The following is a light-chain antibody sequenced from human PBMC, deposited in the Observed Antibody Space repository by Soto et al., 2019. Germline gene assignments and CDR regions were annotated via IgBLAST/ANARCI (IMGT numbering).Light chain of an antibody. V-gene: IGKV3-20*01. CDR1: QSVSSY. CDR2: GSS. Sequence: EIVLTQSPATLSLSPGERATLSCRASQSVSSYLAWYQQKPGQAPRLLIYGSSTRATGIPDRFSGSGSETDFTLTISGLEPEDFAVYYCQQYGSSPWTFGQGTKVDNK. J-gene: IGKJ1*01. CDR3: QQYGSSPWT.